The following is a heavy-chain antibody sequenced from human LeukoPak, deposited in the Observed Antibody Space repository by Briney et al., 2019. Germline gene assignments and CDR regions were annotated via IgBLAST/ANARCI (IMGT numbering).Heavy chain of an antibody. Sequence: PSETLSLTCTVSGGSISSYYWSWIRQPPGKGLEWIGEINHSGSTNYNPSLKSRVTISVDTSKNQFSLKLSSVTAADTAVYYCALGPYYYDSSGHDAFDIWGQGTMVTVSS. V-gene: IGHV4-34*01. D-gene: IGHD3-22*01. J-gene: IGHJ3*02. CDR2: INHSGST. CDR1: GGSISSYY. CDR3: ALGPYYYDSSGHDAFDI.